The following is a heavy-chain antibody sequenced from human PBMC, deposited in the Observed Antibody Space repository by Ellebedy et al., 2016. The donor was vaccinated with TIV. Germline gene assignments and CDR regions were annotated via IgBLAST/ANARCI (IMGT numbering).Heavy chain of an antibody. V-gene: IGHV3-74*01. Sequence: GESLKISCAASGFTFGNYWMHWVRQLPGKGLMWVSYINTDGSRSSYTDSVKGRFTISRDKSKNTMYLQMNSLRAEDTAVYYCAGHGDRAMTHWGQGTLVTVSS. CDR1: GFTFGNYW. D-gene: IGHD5-18*01. CDR2: INTDGSRS. J-gene: IGHJ4*02. CDR3: AGHGDRAMTH.